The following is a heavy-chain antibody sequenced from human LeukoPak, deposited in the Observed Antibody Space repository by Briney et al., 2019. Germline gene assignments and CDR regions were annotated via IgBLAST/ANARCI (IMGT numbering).Heavy chain of an antibody. CDR1: GFTFSSYS. D-gene: IGHD3-22*01. Sequence: GGSLRLSCAASGFTFSSYSMNWVRQAPGKGLEWVSSISSSSSYIYYADSVKGRFTISRDNSKNTLYLQMNSLRAEDTAVYYCSRGTYYHDSALWGQGTLVIVSS. CDR2: ISSSSSYI. CDR3: SRGTYYHDSAL. J-gene: IGHJ4*02. V-gene: IGHV3-21*04.